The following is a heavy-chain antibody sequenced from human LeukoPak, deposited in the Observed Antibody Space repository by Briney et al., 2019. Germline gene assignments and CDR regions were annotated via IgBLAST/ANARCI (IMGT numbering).Heavy chain of an antibody. Sequence: ASVKVSCKASGYTFTGYYMHWVRQAPGQGLEWIGWINPNSGGTNYAQKFQGWVTMTRDTSISTAYMELSRLRSDDTAVYYCARDRDYYGSGSLDYWGQGTLVTVSS. D-gene: IGHD3-10*01. CDR2: INPNSGGT. CDR1: GYTFTGYY. CDR3: ARDRDYYGSGSLDY. J-gene: IGHJ4*02. V-gene: IGHV1-2*04.